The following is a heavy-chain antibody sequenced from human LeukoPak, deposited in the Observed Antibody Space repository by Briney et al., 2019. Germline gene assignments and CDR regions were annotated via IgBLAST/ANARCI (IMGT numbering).Heavy chain of an antibody. CDR2: ISSSGSTI. J-gene: IGHJ6*02. CDR1: GFTFSSYE. Sequence: GGSLRLSCAASGFTFSSYEMNWVRQAPGKGLEWVSYISSSGSTIYYADSVKGRFTISRDNAKNSLYLQMNSLRAEDTAVYYCARVPTVTANYYYYGMDVWGQGTTVTVSS. CDR3: ARVPTVTANYYYYGMDV. D-gene: IGHD4-17*01. V-gene: IGHV3-48*03.